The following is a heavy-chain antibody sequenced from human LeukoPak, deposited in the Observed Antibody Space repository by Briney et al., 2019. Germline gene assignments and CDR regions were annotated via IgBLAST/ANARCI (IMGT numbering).Heavy chain of an antibody. CDR2: IYYSGST. J-gene: IGHJ4*02. Sequence: PSETLSLTCTVSGVSISGYYWSWLRQPPGKGLEWIGYIYYSGSTNYNPSLKSRVTISVDTSKNQFSLKLSSVTAADTAVYYCARDPYGDYHDYWGQGTLVTVSS. CDR1: GVSISGYY. V-gene: IGHV4-59*01. CDR3: ARDPYGDYHDY. D-gene: IGHD4-17*01.